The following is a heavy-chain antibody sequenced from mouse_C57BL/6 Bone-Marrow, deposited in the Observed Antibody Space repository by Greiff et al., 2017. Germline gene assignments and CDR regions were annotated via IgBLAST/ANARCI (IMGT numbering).Heavy chain of an antibody. CDR2: IYPRSGNT. V-gene: IGHV1-81*01. CDR3: ARAGETKVLVYYYGSSWYYFDY. CDR1: GYTFTSYG. J-gene: IGHJ2*01. D-gene: IGHD1-1*01. Sequence: QVQLQQSGAELARPGASVKLSCKASGYTFTSYGISWVKQRTGQGLEWIGEIYPRSGNTYYNEKFKGKATLTADKSSSTAYMELRSLTSEDSAVYFCARAGETKVLVYYYGSSWYYFDYWGQGTTLTVSS.